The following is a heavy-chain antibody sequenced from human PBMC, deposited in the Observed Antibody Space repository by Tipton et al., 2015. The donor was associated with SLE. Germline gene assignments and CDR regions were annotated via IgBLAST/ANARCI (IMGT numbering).Heavy chain of an antibody. Sequence: GLVKPSETLSLSCDVSGFSISSGYYWGWIRQAPGKGLEWIGSISQSGGAYYNASLKSRISMSIDTLKNQVFLRPNSVTAADTAAYYCARHDYDDNGYYMHYFDYWGQGTLVTVSS. CDR2: ISQSGGA. D-gene: IGHD3-22*01. J-gene: IGHJ4*02. CDR3: ARHDYDDNGYYMHYFDY. V-gene: IGHV4-38-2*01. CDR1: GFSISSGYY.